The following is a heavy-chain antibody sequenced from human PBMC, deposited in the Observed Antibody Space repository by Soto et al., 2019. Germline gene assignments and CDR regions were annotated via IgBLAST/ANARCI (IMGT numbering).Heavy chain of an antibody. J-gene: IGHJ5*01. CDR2: IYYGGTT. V-gene: IGHV4-59*08. CDR3: AGLGAHYKSLVS. D-gene: IGHD1-1*01. CDR1: GGSISPYY. Sequence: PSETLSLPCTVSGGSISPYYWTWVRQPPGKGLEWIGYIYYGGTTSYNPSLMSRVTISLETSKSQISLRLSSVTAADTAIYYCAGLGAHYKSLVSWGPGTLVTVSS.